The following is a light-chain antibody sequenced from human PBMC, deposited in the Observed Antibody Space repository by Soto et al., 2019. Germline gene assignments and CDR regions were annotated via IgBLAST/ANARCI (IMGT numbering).Light chain of an antibody. J-gene: IGLJ2*01. V-gene: IGLV1-40*01. CDR2: GNS. CDR1: SSNIGAGYD. CDR3: QSYDSSLSGTVV. Sequence: QSVLTQPPSVSGAPGQRVTISCTGSSSNIGAGYDVHWYQQLPGTAPKLLIYGNSNRPSGVPDRFSGSKSGTSASLAITGLQGEDEADYYGQSYDSSLSGTVVFGGGTKLTVL.